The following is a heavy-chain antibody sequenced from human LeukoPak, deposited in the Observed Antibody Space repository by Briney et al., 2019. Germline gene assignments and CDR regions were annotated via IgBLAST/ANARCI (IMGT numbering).Heavy chain of an antibody. CDR3: ASQQDIVATIAY. D-gene: IGHD5-12*01. Sequence: GASVKVSCKASGYTFTDYYIHWVRQAPGQGLEWMGWINPKSGGTNYAQMFQGRVTMTRDTSISTAYMELSRLRSDDTAVYYCASQQDIVATIAYWGQGTLVTVSS. J-gene: IGHJ4*02. CDR1: GYTFTDYY. CDR2: INPKSGGT. V-gene: IGHV1-2*02.